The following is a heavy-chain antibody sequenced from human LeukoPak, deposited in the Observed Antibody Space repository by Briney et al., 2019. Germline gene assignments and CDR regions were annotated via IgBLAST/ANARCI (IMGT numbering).Heavy chain of an antibody. D-gene: IGHD4-17*01. CDR1: GGTFSSYA. Sequence: SVKVSCKASGGTFSSYAISWVRQAPGQGLEWMGGIIPIFGTANYAQKFQGRVTITTDESTSTAYMELSSLRSEDTAVYYRARDRGSTVTTRQPLGFDPWGQGTLVTVSS. V-gene: IGHV1-69*05. J-gene: IGHJ5*02. CDR3: ARDRGSTVTTRQPLGFDP. CDR2: IIPIFGTA.